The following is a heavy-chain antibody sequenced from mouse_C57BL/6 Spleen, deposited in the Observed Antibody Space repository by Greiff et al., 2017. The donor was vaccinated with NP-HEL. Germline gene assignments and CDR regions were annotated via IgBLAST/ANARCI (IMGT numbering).Heavy chain of an antibody. CDR3: AISVGSSLYYYAMDY. CDR1: GYTFTSYW. CDR2: IHPSDSDT. D-gene: IGHD1-1*01. V-gene: IGHV1-74*01. J-gene: IGHJ4*01. Sequence: QVQLQQSGAELVKPGASVKVSCKASGYTFTSYWMHWVKQRPGQGLEWIGRIHPSDSDTNYNQKFKGKATLTLDKSSSTAYMQLSSLTSEDSAVYYCAISVGSSLYYYAMDYWGQGTSVTVSS.